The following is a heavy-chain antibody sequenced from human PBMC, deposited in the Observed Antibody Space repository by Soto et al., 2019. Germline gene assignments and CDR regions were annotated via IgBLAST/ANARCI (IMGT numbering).Heavy chain of an antibody. D-gene: IGHD2-15*01. Sequence: QVQLVQSGAEMKKPGASVKVSCKASGYTFASYGISWVLQAPGQGLEWMGWISGYNGNTNYAQRLPGRVTMTTDTSTSTAYMELRSLRSDDTAVYYCARDCNGGNCYPFHWGQGTLVTVSS. CDR3: ARDCNGGNCYPFH. CDR2: ISGYNGNT. CDR1: GYTFASYG. V-gene: IGHV1-18*04. J-gene: IGHJ4*02.